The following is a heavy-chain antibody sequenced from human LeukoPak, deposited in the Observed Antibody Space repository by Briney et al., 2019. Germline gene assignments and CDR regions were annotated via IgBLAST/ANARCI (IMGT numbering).Heavy chain of an antibody. CDR3: ARIDRGRSADY. CDR2: MHYSGTT. V-gene: IGHV4-39*01. CDR1: GGSINNSPYY. Sequence: PSETLSLTCNVSGGSINNSPYYWAWIRQPPGKGLEWIASMHYSGTTYHNPSLRSRVTISVDTSKNQFSLRLISVTAADTAVYYCARIDRGRSADYWGQGTLVTVSS. D-gene: IGHD1-26*01. J-gene: IGHJ4*02.